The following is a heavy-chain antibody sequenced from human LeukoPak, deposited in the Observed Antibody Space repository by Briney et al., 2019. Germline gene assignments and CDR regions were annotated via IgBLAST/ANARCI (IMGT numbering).Heavy chain of an antibody. J-gene: IGHJ6*03. CDR2: ISCSGSDI. V-gene: IGHV3-21*06. Sequence: GASLRLSCAASGFTFSSYSMNWVRQAPGKGLEWVSFISCSGSDIYYAESVKGRFTISRDNAKNSLYLQMNRLRVGDTAVYDYARDPSAVVPAYYYYYYMDVWGKGTTVTVSS. CDR1: GFTFSSYS. CDR3: ARDPSAVVPAYYYYYYMDV. D-gene: IGHD2-2*01.